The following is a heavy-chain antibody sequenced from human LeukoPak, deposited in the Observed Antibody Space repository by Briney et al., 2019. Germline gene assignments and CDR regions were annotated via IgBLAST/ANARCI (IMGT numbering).Heavy chain of an antibody. CDR2: ISWVGGST. V-gene: IGHV3-43*01. J-gene: IGHJ4*02. CDR1: GFTFDDYN. Sequence: GGSLRLSCAASGFTFDDYNMHWVRQRPGRGLEWVSLISWVGGSTYYVDSVRGRFTISRDNSKNPLYLQMNSLRTEDTAFYYCAKDRLRYCTSASCYSQGYWGQGTLVTVSS. CDR3: AKDRLRYCTSASCYSQGY. D-gene: IGHD2-2*02.